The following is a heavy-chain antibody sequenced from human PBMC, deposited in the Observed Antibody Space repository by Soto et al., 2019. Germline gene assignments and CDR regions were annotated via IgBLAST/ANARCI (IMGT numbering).Heavy chain of an antibody. J-gene: IGHJ6*03. D-gene: IGHD2-2*02. CDR1: GYTFTSYG. Sequence: GASVKVSCKASGYTFTSYGISWVRQAPGQGLEWMGWISAYNGNTNYAQKLQGRVTMTTDTSTSTAYMELRSLRSDDTAVHYCARMEYQLLYDYYYYYYMDVWGKGTTVTVSS. CDR2: ISAYNGNT. CDR3: ARMEYQLLYDYYYYYYMDV. V-gene: IGHV1-18*01.